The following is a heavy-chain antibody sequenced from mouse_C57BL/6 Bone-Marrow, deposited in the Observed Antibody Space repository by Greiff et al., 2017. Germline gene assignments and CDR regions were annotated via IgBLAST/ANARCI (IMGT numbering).Heavy chain of an antibody. CDR2: MHPNGGSP. CDR1: GYTFTSYD. Sequence: QVQLQQSGPELVKPGASVKLSCKASGYTFTSYDINWVKQRPGQGLEWIGMMHPNGGSPDYNEKFKSEATLSVDKSSRTAYMELSSLTSEDSAVYYCARSYDYDDYTMDYWGQGTSVTGSS. J-gene: IGHJ4*01. V-gene: IGHV1-64*01. CDR3: ARSYDYDDYTMDY. D-gene: IGHD2-4*01.